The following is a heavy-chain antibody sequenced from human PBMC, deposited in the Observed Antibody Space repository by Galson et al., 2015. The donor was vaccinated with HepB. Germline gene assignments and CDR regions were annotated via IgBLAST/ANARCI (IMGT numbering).Heavy chain of an antibody. Sequence: SVKVSCKASGYTFTSYGISWVRQAPGQGLEWMGWISAYNDITQYAQKLQGRVTMTTDTSTSTAYMELRSLRSDDTAVYYCARDMATGLGYCSSTSCYPFDYWGQGTLVTVSS. V-gene: IGHV1-18*04. CDR3: ARDMATGLGYCSSTSCYPFDY. D-gene: IGHD2-2*01. J-gene: IGHJ4*02. CDR1: GYTFTSYG. CDR2: ISAYNDIT.